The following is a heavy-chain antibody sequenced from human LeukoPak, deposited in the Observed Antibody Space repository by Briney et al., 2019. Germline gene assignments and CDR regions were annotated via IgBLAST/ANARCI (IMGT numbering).Heavy chain of an antibody. J-gene: IGHJ3*02. CDR3: ARARGYYYDSSGYYSGAFDI. V-gene: IGHV4-30-4*01. CDR1: GGSISSGDYY. D-gene: IGHD3-22*01. Sequence: PSETLSLTCTVSGGSISSGDYYWSWIRQPPGKGLEWIGYIYYSGSTYYNPSLKSRVTISVDTSKNQFSLKLSSVTAADTAVYYCARARGYYYDSSGYYSGAFDIWGQGTMVTVSS. CDR2: IYYSGST.